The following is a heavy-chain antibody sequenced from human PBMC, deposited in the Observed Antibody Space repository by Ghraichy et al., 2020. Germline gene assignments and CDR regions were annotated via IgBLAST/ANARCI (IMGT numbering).Heavy chain of an antibody. CDR2: INPNSGGT. J-gene: IGHJ4*02. Sequence: ASVKVSCKASGYTFTGYYMHWVRQAPGQGLEWMGWINPNSGGTNYAQKFQGRVTMTRDTSISTAYMELSRLRSDDTAVYYCARDPWAKYYFDYWGQGTLVTVSS. V-gene: IGHV1-2*02. CDR1: GYTFTGYY. CDR3: ARDPWAKYYFDY. D-gene: IGHD7-27*01.